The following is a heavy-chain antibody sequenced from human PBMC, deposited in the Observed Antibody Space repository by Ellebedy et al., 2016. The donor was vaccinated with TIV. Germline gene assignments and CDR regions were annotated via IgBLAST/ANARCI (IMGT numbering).Heavy chain of an antibody. V-gene: IGHV5-51*01. Sequence: GGSLRLXXKASGYSFVNFWIGWVRQMPGKGLELMGIIYPGDSDIRYSPSFQGQVTISADKSIRTAYLQWSSLEASDTAIYYCVRPSLGGDCSGGICSDYWGQGTLIIVSS. J-gene: IGHJ4*02. CDR1: GYSFVNFW. D-gene: IGHD2-15*01. CDR2: IYPGDSDI. CDR3: VRPSLGGDCSGGICSDY.